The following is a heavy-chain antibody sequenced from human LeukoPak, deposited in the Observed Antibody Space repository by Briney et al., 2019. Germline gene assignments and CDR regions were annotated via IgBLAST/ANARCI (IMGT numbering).Heavy chain of an antibody. J-gene: IGHJ6*02. D-gene: IGHD2-2*01. CDR2: IDPSDSYT. CDR3: STFICSSTSCTGGDYYYYGMDV. Sequence: GESLKISCKGSGYSFTSYWISWVRQMPGKGLEWMGRIDPSDSYTKYSPSFQGHVTISADKSISTAYLQWSSLKASDTAMYYCSTFICSSTSCTGGDYYYYGMDVWGQGTTVTVPS. V-gene: IGHV5-10-1*01. CDR1: GYSFTSYW.